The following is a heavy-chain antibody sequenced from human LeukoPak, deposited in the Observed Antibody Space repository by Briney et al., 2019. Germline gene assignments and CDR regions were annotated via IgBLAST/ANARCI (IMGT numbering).Heavy chain of an antibody. CDR3: AREGWNYVFDY. CDR2: ISFDGRNK. J-gene: IGHJ4*02. D-gene: IGHD1-7*01. CDR1: GFTFSTYA. Sequence: GGSLRLSCAASGFTFSTYAMHWVRQAPGKGLEWVAGISFDGRNKYYADSVKGRFTIYRDNSKNTLYLQMNSLRGEDTAVYSCAREGWNYVFDYWGQGTLVTVSS. V-gene: IGHV3-30*01.